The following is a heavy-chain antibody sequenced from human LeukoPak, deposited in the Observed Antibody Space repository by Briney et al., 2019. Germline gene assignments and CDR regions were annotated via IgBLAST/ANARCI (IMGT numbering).Heavy chain of an antibody. V-gene: IGHV1-69*13. J-gene: IGHJ4*02. CDR3: AKDNGYSGYGTVDY. Sequence: SVTVSCTASGGTFSSYAISWVRQAPGQGLEWMGGIIPIFGTANYAQKFQGRVTITADESTSTAYMELSSLRSEDTAVYYCAKDNGYSGYGTVDYWGQGTLVTVSS. CDR2: IIPIFGTA. CDR1: GGTFSSYA. D-gene: IGHD5-12*01.